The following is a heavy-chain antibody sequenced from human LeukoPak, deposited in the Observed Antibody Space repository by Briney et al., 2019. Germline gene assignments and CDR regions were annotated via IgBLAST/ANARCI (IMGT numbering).Heavy chain of an antibody. V-gene: IGHV3-30*18. Sequence: GGSLRLSCAASGFTFSTYSMNWVRQAPGKGLEWVAIISYDGSNKFYADSVKGRFTISRDNSKNTLYLQMNSLGPEDTAMYYCAKVAKGNIVVVTALDYWGPGTLVTVSS. CDR2: ISYDGSNK. CDR3: AKVAKGNIVVVTALDY. CDR1: GFTFSTYS. J-gene: IGHJ4*02. D-gene: IGHD2-21*02.